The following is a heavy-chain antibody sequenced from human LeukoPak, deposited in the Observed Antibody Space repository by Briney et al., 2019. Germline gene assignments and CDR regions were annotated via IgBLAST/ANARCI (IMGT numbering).Heavy chain of an antibody. D-gene: IGHD1-26*01. CDR1: GFTVSSNY. J-gene: IGHJ6*02. V-gene: IGHV3-53*01. CDR3: ASWVGAFYYYYGMDV. Sequence: PGGSLRLSCAADGFTVSSNYRSWVRQAPGKGLEWVSVIYSGGSTYYADSVKGRFTISRDNSKNTLYLQMNSLRAEDTAVYYCASWVGAFYYYYGMDVWGQGTTVTVSS. CDR2: IYSGGST.